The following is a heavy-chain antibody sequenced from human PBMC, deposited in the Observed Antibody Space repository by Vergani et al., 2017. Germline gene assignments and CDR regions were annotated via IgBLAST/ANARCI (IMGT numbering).Heavy chain of an antibody. J-gene: IGHJ4*02. Sequence: EVQLVESGGGLVKPGGSLRLSCAASGFTFSNAWMSWVRQAPGKGLEWVGRIKSKTDGGTTDYAAPVKGRFTISRDNSKNTLYLQMNSLRAEDTAVYYCVGGYYDFWSGYLPPGDYWGQGTLVTVSS. CDR3: VGGYYDFWSGYLPPGDY. V-gene: IGHV3-15*01. D-gene: IGHD3-3*01. CDR1: GFTFSNAW. CDR2: IKSKTDGGTT.